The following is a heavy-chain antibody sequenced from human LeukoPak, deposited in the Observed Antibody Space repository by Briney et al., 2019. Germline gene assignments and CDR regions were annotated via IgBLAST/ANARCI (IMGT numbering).Heavy chain of an antibody. J-gene: IGHJ6*02. CDR1: GFTFTTYG. Sequence: GGSLRLSCAASGFTFTTYGMHWVRQAPGKGLVWVSHINSDGGITSYADSVKGRFTISKDNAKNSLYLQMNSLRAEDTALYHCARNNGMDVWGQGTTVIVSS. V-gene: IGHV3-74*01. CDR3: ARNNGMDV. CDR2: INSDGGIT.